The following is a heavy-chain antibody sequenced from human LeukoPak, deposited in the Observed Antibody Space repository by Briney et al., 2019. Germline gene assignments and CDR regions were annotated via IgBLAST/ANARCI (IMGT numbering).Heavy chain of an antibody. V-gene: IGHV3-64*04. CDR2: ISSNGGST. Sequence: PGGSLRLSCSASGFTFSSYAMHWVRQAPGKGLEYVSAISSNGGSTYYADSVKGRFTISRDNSKNTLYLQMNSLRAEDTAVYYCAREFRYSSGWYGGFDYWGQGTLVTVSS. D-gene: IGHD6-19*01. CDR3: AREFRYSSGWYGGFDY. J-gene: IGHJ4*02. CDR1: GFTFSSYA.